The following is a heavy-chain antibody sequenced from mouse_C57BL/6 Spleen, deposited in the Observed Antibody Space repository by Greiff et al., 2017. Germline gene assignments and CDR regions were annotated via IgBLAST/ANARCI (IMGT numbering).Heavy chain of an antibody. J-gene: IGHJ4*01. CDR3: ARRETAYAMDY. CDR1: GYSFTGYY. Sequence: VQLQQSGPELVKPGASVKISCKASGYSFTGYYMNWVKQSPEKSLEWIGELNPSTGGTTYNQKFKAKATLTVDKSSSTAYMQLKSLTSEDSAVYYYARRETAYAMDYWGQGTSVTVSS. D-gene: IGHD3-2*01. V-gene: IGHV1-42*01. CDR2: LNPSTGGT.